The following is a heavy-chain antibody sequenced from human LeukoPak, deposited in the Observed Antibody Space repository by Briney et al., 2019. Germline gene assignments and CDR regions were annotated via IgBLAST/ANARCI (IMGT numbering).Heavy chain of an antibody. CDR2: IKPDGREK. V-gene: IGHV3-7*01. CDR1: VFPFSRYS. Sequence: GGSLRLSCTTSVFPFSRYSMNWVRQAPGKGLECVANIKPDGREKNYVDSVKGRFTVSRDNSRNSLFLQMNNLRAEDTAVYYCASGQGWHFDLWGRGTLVTVSS. CDR3: ASGQGWHFDL. J-gene: IGHJ2*01.